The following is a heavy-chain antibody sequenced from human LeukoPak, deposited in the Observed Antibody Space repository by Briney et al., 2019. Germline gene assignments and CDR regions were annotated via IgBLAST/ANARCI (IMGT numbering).Heavy chain of an antibody. CDR3: ARALGSYYAAFYY. CDR1: GFTFSSYS. D-gene: IGHD1-26*01. J-gene: IGHJ4*02. V-gene: IGHV3-21*01. CDR2: ISSSSSYI. Sequence: PGGSLRLSCAASGFTFSSYSMNWVRQAPGNGLEWVSSISSSSSYIYYADSVKGRFTISRDNAKNSLYLQMNSLRAEDTAVYYCARALGSYYAAFYYWGQGTLVTVSS.